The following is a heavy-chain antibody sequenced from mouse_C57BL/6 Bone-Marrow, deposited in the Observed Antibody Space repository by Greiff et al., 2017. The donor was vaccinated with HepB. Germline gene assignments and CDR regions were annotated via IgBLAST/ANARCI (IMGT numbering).Heavy chain of an antibody. Sequence: QVQLKQSGAELVRPGASVKLSCKASGSTFTDYYINWVKQRPGQGLEWIARIYPGSGNTYYNEKFKGKATLTAEQSSSTAYMQLSSLTSEDSAVYFCARNYGLYYAMDYWGQGTSVTVSS. CDR2: IYPGSGNT. D-gene: IGHD1-1*01. V-gene: IGHV1-76*01. CDR1: GSTFTDYY. J-gene: IGHJ4*01. CDR3: ARNYGLYYAMDY.